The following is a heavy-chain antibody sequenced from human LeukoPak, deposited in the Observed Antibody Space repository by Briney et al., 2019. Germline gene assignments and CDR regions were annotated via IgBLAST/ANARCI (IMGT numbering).Heavy chain of an antibody. CDR1: GFTFSDYY. V-gene: IGHV3-11*01. D-gene: IGHD2-2*02. J-gene: IGHJ4*02. Sequence: GGSLRLSCAASGFTFSDYYMSWIRQAPGKGLEWVSYISSSGSTIYYADSVKGRFTISRDNAKNSLYLQMNSLRAEDTAVYYCARTLIDIVVVPAAIPYFDYWGQGTLVTVSS. CDR2: ISSSGSTI. CDR3: ARTLIDIVVVPAAIPYFDY.